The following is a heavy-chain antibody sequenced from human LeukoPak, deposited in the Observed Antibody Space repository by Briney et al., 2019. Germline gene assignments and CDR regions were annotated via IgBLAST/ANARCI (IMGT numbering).Heavy chain of an antibody. CDR3: AKAHVQLERENWFDP. CDR1: GFIFSNYV. V-gene: IGHV3-23*01. D-gene: IGHD1-1*01. J-gene: IGHJ5*02. Sequence: PGGSLRLSCAASGFIFSNYVMSWVRQAPGKGLEWVSGISGSGGNTYYADSVKGRFTISRDNSKNTVSLQMKSLRAEDTAVYYCAKAHVQLERENWFDPWGQGTLVTVSS. CDR2: ISGSGGNT.